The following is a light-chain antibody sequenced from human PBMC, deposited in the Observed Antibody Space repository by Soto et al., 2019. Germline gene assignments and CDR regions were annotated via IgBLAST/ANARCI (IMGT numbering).Light chain of an antibody. Sequence: DIQMTQSPSSLSASVGDRVTITCRASQSLSIYLNWYQQKPGKAPNSLIYATSTLQSGVPSRFSGSGSGTDFTLTISSLQPEDFAPYYCQQSYITPWTFGQGTTVELK. J-gene: IGKJ1*01. CDR2: ATS. CDR3: QQSYITPWT. V-gene: IGKV1-39*01. CDR1: QSLSIY.